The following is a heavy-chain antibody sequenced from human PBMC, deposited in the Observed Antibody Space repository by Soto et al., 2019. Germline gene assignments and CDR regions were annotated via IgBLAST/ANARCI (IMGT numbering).Heavy chain of an antibody. CDR1: GDSSSITAYY. CDR2: VYYTGIR. Sequence: PSDTLSVTWPVSGDSSSITAYYWGWIRQPPGKGLEWIGSVYYTGIRYSNPSLNSRVTVSVDTSKNLFSLRLSSVTAADTAVYYCVTQVPGSDNYFEYWGQGARVTVSS. CDR3: VTQVPGSDNYFEY. J-gene: IGHJ4*02. V-gene: IGHV4-39*01. D-gene: IGHD2-15*01.